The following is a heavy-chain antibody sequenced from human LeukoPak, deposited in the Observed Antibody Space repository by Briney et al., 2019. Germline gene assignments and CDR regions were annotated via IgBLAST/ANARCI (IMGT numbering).Heavy chain of an antibody. CDR1: GFTFSAHG. CDR3: AKDNDYDFWSGYTFDY. Sequence: PGRSLRLSCAASGFTFSAHGMHWVRQAPGKGLEWVALTWYDGSSEYYAASVKGRLTISRDNSKNTLYLQMNSLRAEDTAVYYCAKDNDYDFWSGYTFDYWGQGTLVTVSS. D-gene: IGHD3-3*01. V-gene: IGHV3-33*06. CDR2: TWYDGSSE. J-gene: IGHJ4*02.